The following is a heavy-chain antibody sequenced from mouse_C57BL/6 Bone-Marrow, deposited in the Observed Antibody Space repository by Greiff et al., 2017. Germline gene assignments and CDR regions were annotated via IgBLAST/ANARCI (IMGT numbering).Heavy chain of an antibody. D-gene: IGHD1-1*01. J-gene: IGHJ3*01. Sequence: EVQLQQSGPELVKPGASVKISCKASGYTFTDYYMNWVKQSHGKSLEWIGDINPNNGGTSYNQKFKGKDTLTVDKSSSTAYMELRSLTSEDSAVYYCARSDRYYGSSWFAYWGQGTLVTVSA. CDR2: INPNNGGT. CDR1: GYTFTDYY. CDR3: ARSDRYYGSSWFAY. V-gene: IGHV1-26*01.